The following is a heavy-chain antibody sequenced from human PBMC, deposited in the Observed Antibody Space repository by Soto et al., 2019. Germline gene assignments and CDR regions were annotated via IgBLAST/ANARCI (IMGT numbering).Heavy chain of an antibody. CDR1: GESVSSNSAA. D-gene: IGHD1-7*01. J-gene: IGHJ5*02. CDR2: TYYRSKWYN. V-gene: IGHV6-1*01. CDR3: TRDGGITGTTPET. Sequence: SQTLSLTCAISGESVSSNSAAWNWIRQSPSRGLEWLGRTYYRSKWYNDYAPSVKSRITINPDTSQNQFSLQLISVTPEDTAIYYCTRDGGITGTTPETWGQGTLVTVAS.